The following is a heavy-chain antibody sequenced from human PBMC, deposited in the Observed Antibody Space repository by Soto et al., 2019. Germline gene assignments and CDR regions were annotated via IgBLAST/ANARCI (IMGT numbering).Heavy chain of an antibody. Sequence: GASVKVSCKASGYTFTNYFMHWVRQAPGQGLEWMGIISPTGSSATYTQKFQGRVIMTSDTSTSTVYMELSSLRSEDTAVYYCARDPWNYWGQGTLVTVSS. D-gene: IGHD5-12*01. CDR2: ISPTGSSA. J-gene: IGHJ4*02. CDR3: ARDPWNY. V-gene: IGHV1-46*01. CDR1: GYTFTNYF.